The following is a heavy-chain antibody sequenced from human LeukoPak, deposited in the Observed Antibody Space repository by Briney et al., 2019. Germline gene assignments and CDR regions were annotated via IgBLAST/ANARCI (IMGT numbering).Heavy chain of an antibody. Sequence: ESGPALVKPTQTLTLTCTFSGFSLISRGVCITWIRQFPGKAPEWLGRTDWDGEELYRPPLQSSLNLSKDPYKNEVVLEMTNMDPMDTGTYYCARVMATPGAKMIDSWGPGTLVTVSS. J-gene: IGHJ4*02. CDR2: TDWDGEE. CDR1: GFSLISRGVC. V-gene: IGHV2-70*17. CDR3: ARVMATPGAKMIDS. D-gene: IGHD3-16*01.